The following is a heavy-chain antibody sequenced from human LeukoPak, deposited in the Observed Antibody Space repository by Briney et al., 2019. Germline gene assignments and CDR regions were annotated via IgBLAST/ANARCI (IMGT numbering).Heavy chain of an antibody. V-gene: IGHV4-38-2*02. CDR2: IYHSGST. J-gene: IGHJ5*02. Sequence: KPSETLSLTCAVSGYSISSGYYWGWIRQPPGKGLEGIGSIYHSGSTYYNPSLKSRVTISVDTSKNQFSLKLSSVTAADTAVYYCARDGAGYSSGWYVPWGQGTLVTVSS. CDR1: GYSISSGYY. D-gene: IGHD6-19*01. CDR3: ARDGAGYSSGWYVP.